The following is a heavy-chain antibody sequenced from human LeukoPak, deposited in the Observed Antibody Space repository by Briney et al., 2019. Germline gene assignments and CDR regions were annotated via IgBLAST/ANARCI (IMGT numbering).Heavy chain of an antibody. Sequence: PSETLSLTCTVSGGSISSSSYYWGWIRQPPGKGLEWIGSIYYSGSTYYNPSLKSRVTISVDTSENQFSLKLSSVTAADTAVYYCARGVHNLCFDYWGQGTLVTVSS. V-gene: IGHV4-39*07. J-gene: IGHJ4*02. CDR1: GGSISSSSYY. CDR3: ARGVHNLCFDY. CDR2: IYYSGST.